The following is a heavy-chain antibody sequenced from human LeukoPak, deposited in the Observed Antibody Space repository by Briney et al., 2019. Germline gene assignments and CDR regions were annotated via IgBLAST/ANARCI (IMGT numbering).Heavy chain of an antibody. J-gene: IGHJ6*02. V-gene: IGHV1-18*01. D-gene: IGHD2-21*02. CDR3: ARVAYCGGDCYSWYYYYYYDMDV. CDR1: GYTFTSYG. Sequence: GASVKVSCKASGYTFTSYGISWVRQAPGQGLEWMGWISAYNGNTNYAQKLQGRVTMTTDTSTSTAYMELRSLRSDDTAVYYCARVAYCGGDCYSWYYYYYYDMDVWGQGTTVTVSS. CDR2: ISAYNGNT.